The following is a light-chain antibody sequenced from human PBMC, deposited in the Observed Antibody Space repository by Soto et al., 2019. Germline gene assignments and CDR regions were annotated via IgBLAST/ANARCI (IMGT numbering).Light chain of an antibody. CDR2: DAS. J-gene: IGKJ3*01. CDR1: QDIGKY. CDR3: QSYDNLPFT. Sequence: DIQVTQAPSALSASVGDRVTITCQASQDIGKYLNWYQQKPGKAPKLLLYDASNLEPGVPSRFSGRGSGTDFAVTISSLQPEDFATYDCQSYDNLPFTFGPGTK. V-gene: IGKV1-33*01.